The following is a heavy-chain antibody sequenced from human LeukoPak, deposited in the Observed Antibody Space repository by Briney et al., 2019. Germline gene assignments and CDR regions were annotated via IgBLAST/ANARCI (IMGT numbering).Heavy chain of an antibody. CDR1: GGSISSYY. CDR3: ARGKWELLKSTDAFDI. CDR2: IYYSGST. V-gene: IGHV4-59*12. D-gene: IGHD1-26*01. Sequence: SETLSLTCTVSGGSISSYYWSWIRQPPGKGLEWIGYIYYSGSTNYNPSLKSRVTISVDTSKNQFSLKLSSVTAADTAVYYCARGKWELLKSTDAFDIWGQGTMVTVSS. J-gene: IGHJ3*02.